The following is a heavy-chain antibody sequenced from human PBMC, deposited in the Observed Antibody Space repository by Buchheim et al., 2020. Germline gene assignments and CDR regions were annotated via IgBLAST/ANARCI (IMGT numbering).Heavy chain of an antibody. V-gene: IGHV3-30-3*01. J-gene: IGHJ4*02. CDR1: GFTFSSYA. D-gene: IGHD6-19*01. CDR2: ISYDGSNK. CDR3: ARGNSQWLVGYFDY. Sequence: QVQLVESGGGVVQPGRSLRLSCAASGFTFSSYAMHWVRQAPGKGLEWVAVISYDGSNKYYADSVKGRFTISRDNSKNTLYLQMNSLRAEDTAVYYCARGNSQWLVGYFDYWGQGTL.